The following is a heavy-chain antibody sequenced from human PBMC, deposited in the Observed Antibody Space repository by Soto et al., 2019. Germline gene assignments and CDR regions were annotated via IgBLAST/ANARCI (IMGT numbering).Heavy chain of an antibody. V-gene: IGHV3-23*01. CDR3: AKDSEWLLPPDASDI. Sequence: PGGSLRLSCAASGFTFSSYALSWVPQAPGKGLEWGSAISGSGGSTYYADSVKGPVTIYRDNPKNTLYLKMKSLRAEDTAVYYCAKDSEWLLPPDASDIWGQGTMVTVSS. J-gene: IGHJ3*02. CDR1: GFTFSSYA. D-gene: IGHD3-3*01. CDR2: ISGSGGST.